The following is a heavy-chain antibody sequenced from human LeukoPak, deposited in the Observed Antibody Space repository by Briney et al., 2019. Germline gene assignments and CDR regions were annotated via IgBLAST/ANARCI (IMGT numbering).Heavy chain of an antibody. J-gene: IGHJ6*03. D-gene: IGHD3-10*01. Sequence: GGSLRLSCAASGFTFSSYGMHWVRQAPGKGLEWISAISGSGGSTYYANSEKGRFTISRNNSKNTLYLQMNSLRAEDTAVYYCARPKGKAGYYYYYYMDVWGKGTTVTVSS. CDR1: GFTFSSYG. CDR3: ARPKGKAGYYYYYYMDV. V-gene: IGHV3-23*01. CDR2: ISGSGGST.